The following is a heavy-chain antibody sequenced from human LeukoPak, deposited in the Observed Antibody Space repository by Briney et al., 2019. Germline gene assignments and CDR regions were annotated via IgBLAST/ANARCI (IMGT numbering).Heavy chain of an antibody. J-gene: IGHJ4*02. D-gene: IGHD1-26*01. V-gene: IGHV4-59*08. CDR2: IYYSGST. CDR3: ARMSSGSYYYFDY. CDR1: NTSISSYY. Sequence: PSETLSLTCTVSNTSISSYYWSWIRQPPGKGLEWIGYIYYSGSTNYNPSLKSRVTISVDTSKNQFSLKLSSVTAADTAVYYCARMSSGSYYYFDYWGQGTLVTVSS.